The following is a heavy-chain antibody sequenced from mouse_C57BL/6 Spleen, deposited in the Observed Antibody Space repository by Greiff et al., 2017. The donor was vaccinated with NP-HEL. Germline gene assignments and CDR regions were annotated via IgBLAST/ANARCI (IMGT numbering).Heavy chain of an antibody. J-gene: IGHJ1*03. V-gene: IGHV1-69*01. Sequence: QVQLQQSGAELVMPGASVKLSCKASGYTFTSYWMHWVKQRPGQGLEWIGEIDPSDSYTNYNQKFKGKSTLTVDKSSSTAYMQLSSLTSEDSAVYYCARRYGSSYRYFDVWGTGTTVTVSS. CDR2: IDPSDSYT. CDR3: ARRYGSSYRYFDV. CDR1: GYTFTSYW. D-gene: IGHD1-1*01.